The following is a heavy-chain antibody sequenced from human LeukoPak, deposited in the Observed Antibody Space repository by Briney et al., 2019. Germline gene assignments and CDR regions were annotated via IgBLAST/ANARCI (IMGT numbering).Heavy chain of an antibody. Sequence: ETLSLTCTVSGGSISSYYWSWIRQPPGKGLEWVSQISTSGTTYYAGSVKGRFTISRDNSKNTLFLQMNSLRAEDTAIYYCAKGGHGDYWGQGTLVTVSS. V-gene: IGHV3-53*01. CDR3: AKGGHGDY. CDR2: ISTSGTT. J-gene: IGHJ4*02. D-gene: IGHD5-12*01. CDR1: GGSISSYY.